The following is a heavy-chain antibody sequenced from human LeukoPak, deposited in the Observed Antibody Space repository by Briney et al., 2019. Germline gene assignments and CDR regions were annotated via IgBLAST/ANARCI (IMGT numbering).Heavy chain of an antibody. CDR2: ISTRDGRR. Sequence: ASVKVSFKAYGYTFTSYGISWVRPAPGQGLEWMGWISTRDGRRHYAQNVQGRVTMTTDTSTSTVYMELTRLTSDDTAMYYCARDYYDIIGSEYDTFAIWGQGTMVTVSS. J-gene: IGHJ3*02. V-gene: IGHV1-18*01. CDR1: GYTFTSYG. D-gene: IGHD3-16*01. CDR3: ARDYYDIIGSEYDTFAI.